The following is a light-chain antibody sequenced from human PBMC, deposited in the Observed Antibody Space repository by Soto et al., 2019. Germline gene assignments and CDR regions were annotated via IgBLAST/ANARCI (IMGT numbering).Light chain of an antibody. CDR3: QQYGSSRT. CDR1: QSVDSAF. CDR2: GAS. Sequence: EIVLTQSPGSLSLSLGERATLSCRASQSVDSAFFAWYQQKPGQPPRLLMYGASRRATGIPDRFSGSGSGTDFTLTISRLEPEDFAVYYCQQYGSSRTFGQGTKVEIK. J-gene: IGKJ1*01. V-gene: IGKV3-20*01.